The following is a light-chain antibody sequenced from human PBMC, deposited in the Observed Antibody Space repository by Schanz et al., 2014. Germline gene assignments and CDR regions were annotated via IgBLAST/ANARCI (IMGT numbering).Light chain of an antibody. V-gene: IGLV2-14*03. CDR3: SSYATTNTLV. J-gene: IGLJ2*01. CDR2: DVN. CDR1: SSDIGFYNF. Sequence: QSALTQPASVSGSPGQSITISCTGTSSDIGFYNFVSWYQQHPGKAPKLIIYDVNYRPSGVSDRFSGSKSGNTASLTISGLQAEDEADYYCSSYATTNTLVFGGGTQLTVL.